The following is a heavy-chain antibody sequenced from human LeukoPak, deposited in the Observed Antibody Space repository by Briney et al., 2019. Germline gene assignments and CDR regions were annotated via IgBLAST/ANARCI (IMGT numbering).Heavy chain of an antibody. J-gene: IGHJ4*02. CDR3: ATIDNQRYCSSTSCYEG. V-gene: IGHV1-24*01. Sequence: ASVKVSCKVSGYTLTELSMHWVRQAPGKGLEWMGRFDPEDGETIYAQKFQGRVTMTEDTSTDTAYMELSSLRSEDTAVYYCATIDNQRYCSSTSCYEGWGQGTLVTVSS. CDR1: GYTLTELS. CDR2: FDPEDGET. D-gene: IGHD2-2*01.